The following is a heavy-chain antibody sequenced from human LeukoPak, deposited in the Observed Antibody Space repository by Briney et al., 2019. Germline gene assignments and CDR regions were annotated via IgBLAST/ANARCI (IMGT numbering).Heavy chain of an antibody. Sequence: GASVKVSCKASGYTFTGYYMHWVRQAPGQGLEWMGWINPNSGGTNYAQKFQGRVTMTRDTSISTAYMELSRLRSDDTAVYYCARSNPVGRAAAGTVNWFDPWGQGTLVTVSS. D-gene: IGHD6-13*01. J-gene: IGHJ5*02. V-gene: IGHV1-2*02. CDR1: GYTFTGYY. CDR2: INPNSGGT. CDR3: ARSNPVGRAAAGTVNWFDP.